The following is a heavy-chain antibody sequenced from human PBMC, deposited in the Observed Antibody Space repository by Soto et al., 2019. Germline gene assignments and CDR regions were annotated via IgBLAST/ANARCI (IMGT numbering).Heavy chain of an antibody. Sequence: GESLKISCXGSGYSFTSYWIGWVRQMPGKGLEWMGIIYPGDSDTRYSPSFQGQVTISADKSISTAYLQWSSLKASDTAMYYCARHPLVVPAATGFDYWGQGTLVTVSS. CDR2: IYPGDSDT. J-gene: IGHJ4*02. V-gene: IGHV5-51*01. CDR1: GYSFTSYW. D-gene: IGHD2-2*01. CDR3: ARHPLVVPAATGFDY.